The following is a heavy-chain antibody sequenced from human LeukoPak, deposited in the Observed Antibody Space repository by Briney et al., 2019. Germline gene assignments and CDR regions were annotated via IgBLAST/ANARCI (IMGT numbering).Heavy chain of an antibody. V-gene: IGHV3-30-3*01. Sequence: PGGSLRLSCAASGFTFSSYAMHWVRQAPGKGLEWVAVISYDGSNKYYADSVKGRFTISRDNSKNTPYLQMNSLRAEDTAVYYCARDRVSGFLDYWGQGTLVTVSS. J-gene: IGHJ4*02. CDR2: ISYDGSNK. CDR3: ARDRVSGFLDY. D-gene: IGHD5-12*01. CDR1: GFTFSSYA.